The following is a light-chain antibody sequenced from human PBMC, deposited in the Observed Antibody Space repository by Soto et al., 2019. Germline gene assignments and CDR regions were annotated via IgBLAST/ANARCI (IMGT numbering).Light chain of an antibody. CDR2: DAS. J-gene: IGKJ5*01. CDR1: QSVSSY. Sequence: EIVLTLSPAALSLSPGERATLSCRATQSVSSYLAWYQQKPGQAPRLLIYDASNRATGIPARFSGSGSGTDFTLTISSLEPEDFAVYYCQQRSNWPPTVGQGTRLEIK. CDR3: QQRSNWPPT. V-gene: IGKV3-11*01.